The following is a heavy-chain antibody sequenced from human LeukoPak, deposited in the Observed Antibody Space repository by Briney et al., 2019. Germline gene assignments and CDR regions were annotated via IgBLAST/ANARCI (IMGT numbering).Heavy chain of an antibody. D-gene: IGHD1-26*01. V-gene: IGHV3-23*01. CDR2: ISGSGGST. CDR1: GFTFSSYA. J-gene: IGHJ3*01. CDR3: ATEGGSSDAFAF. Sequence: GGSLRLSCAASGFTFSSYAMSWVRQAPGKGLEWVSAISGSGGSTYYADSVKGRFTISRDNSKNTLYLQMNSLRIDDTAVYYCATEGGSSDAFAFWGQRTKVTVSS.